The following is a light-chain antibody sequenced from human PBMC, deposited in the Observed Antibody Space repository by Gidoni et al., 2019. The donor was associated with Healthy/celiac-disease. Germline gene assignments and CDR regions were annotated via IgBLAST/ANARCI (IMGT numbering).Light chain of an antibody. CDR1: HGISRY. Sequence: DIQLTQSPSFLSASVGDRVTITCRASHGISRYLARYQQTPGKAPKLRIYAASTLQSGVPSRFRGGGSGTEFTLTISSLQPEDFATYYCQQLNSYPGTFGQGTKVEIK. V-gene: IGKV1-9*01. J-gene: IGKJ1*01. CDR3: QQLNSYPGT. CDR2: AAS.